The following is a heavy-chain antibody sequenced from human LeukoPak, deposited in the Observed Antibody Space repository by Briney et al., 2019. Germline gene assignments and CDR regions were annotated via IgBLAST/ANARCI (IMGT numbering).Heavy chain of an antibody. Sequence: SETLSLTCTVSGGSMSPYHWGWIRQPPGKGLEWTGYIYYSGSTNYNPALNSRVTISVDTSKNQFSLRLSSVTAADTAIYYCARAVSGRFDYWGQGTLVTVSS. CDR3: ARAVSGRFDY. CDR2: IYYSGST. D-gene: IGHD6-19*01. J-gene: IGHJ4*02. CDR1: GGSMSPYH. V-gene: IGHV4-59*08.